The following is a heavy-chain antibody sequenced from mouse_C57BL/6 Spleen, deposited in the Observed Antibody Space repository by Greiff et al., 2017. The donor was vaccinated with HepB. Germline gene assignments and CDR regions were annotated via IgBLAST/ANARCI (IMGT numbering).Heavy chain of an antibody. CDR2: INPSNGGT. V-gene: IGHV1-53*01. D-gene: IGHD1-1*01. J-gene: IGHJ4*01. CDR1: GYTFTSYW. Sequence: QVQLQQPGTELVKPGASVKLSCKASGYTFTSYWMHWVKQRPGQGLEWIGNINPSNGGTNYNEKFKSKATLTVDKSSSTAYMQLSSLTSEDSAVYYCARSPYYGSSYDYYAMDYWGQGTSVTVSS. CDR3: ARSPYYGSSYDYYAMDY.